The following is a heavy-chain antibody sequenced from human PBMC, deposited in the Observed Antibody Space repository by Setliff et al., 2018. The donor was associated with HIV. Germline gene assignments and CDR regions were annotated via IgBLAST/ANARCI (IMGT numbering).Heavy chain of an antibody. J-gene: IGHJ4*02. D-gene: IGHD6-13*01. CDR3: ARIAGDSSSSELFDY. CDR2: IFSNDEK. CDR1: GFSLSTSGMR. Sequence: SGPTLVNPTQTLTLTCTFSGFSLSTSGMRVSWIRQPPGKALEWLAHIFSNDEKSYSTSLKSRLTISKDTSKSQVVLTMTNMDPVDTATYYCARIAGDSSSSELFDYWGQGTLVTVSS. V-gene: IGHV2-26*01.